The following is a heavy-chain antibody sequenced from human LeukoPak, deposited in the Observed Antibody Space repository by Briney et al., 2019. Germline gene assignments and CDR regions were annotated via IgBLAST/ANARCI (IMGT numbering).Heavy chain of an antibody. J-gene: IGHJ6*02. Sequence: PGGSLRLSCAASGFTLSSYSMNWVRQAPGKGLEWVSVIYSGGSTYYADSVKGRFTISRDNSKNTLYLQMNSLRAEDTAVYYCARDIAAAGTDGMDVWGQGTTVTVSS. CDR2: IYSGGST. V-gene: IGHV3-53*01. D-gene: IGHD6-13*01. CDR1: GFTLSSYS. CDR3: ARDIAAAGTDGMDV.